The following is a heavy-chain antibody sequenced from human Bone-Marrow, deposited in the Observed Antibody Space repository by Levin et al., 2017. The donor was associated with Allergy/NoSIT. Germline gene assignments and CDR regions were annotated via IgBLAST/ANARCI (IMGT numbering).Heavy chain of an antibody. J-gene: IGHJ5*02. V-gene: IGHV3-11*01. D-gene: IGHD5-18*01. Sequence: GESLKISCEASGFTFMDYHMNWVRQAPGKGLEWISYISAGGGTISYAESIKGRFTISRDNSKNLVFLQMDSLRAEDMAVYYCARDLDSSGFHRFHPWGQGTLVTVSS. CDR3: ARDLDSSGFHRFHP. CDR1: GFTFMDYH. CDR2: ISAGGGTI.